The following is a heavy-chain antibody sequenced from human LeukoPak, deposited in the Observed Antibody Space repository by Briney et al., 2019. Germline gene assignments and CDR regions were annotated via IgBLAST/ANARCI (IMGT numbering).Heavy chain of an antibody. CDR1: GYTFRSYG. J-gene: IGHJ4*02. Sequence: GASVKVSCKASGYTFRSYGFSWVRQAPGQGLEWMGWISPYNGNTNYAQRFQGRVTMTTDTSTNTAYMELRSLRSHDTAVYYCARPCYYDSSGYCHWGQGTLVTVSS. V-gene: IGHV1-18*01. CDR3: ARPCYYDSSGYCH. CDR2: ISPYNGNT. D-gene: IGHD3-22*01.